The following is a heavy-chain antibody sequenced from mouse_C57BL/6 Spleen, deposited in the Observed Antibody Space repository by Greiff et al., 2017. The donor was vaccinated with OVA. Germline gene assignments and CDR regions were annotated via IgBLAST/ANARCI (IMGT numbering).Heavy chain of an antibody. CDR1: GYTFTDYN. D-gene: IGHD1-1*01. Sequence: VQLKQSGPELVKPGASVKMSCKASGYTFTDYNMHWVKQSHGKSLEWIGYINPNNGGTSYNQKFKGKATLTVNKSSSTAYMELRSLTSEESAVYYCAKGGYGSSYHWYIDVWGTGTTVTVSS. V-gene: IGHV1-22*01. CDR2: INPNNGGT. J-gene: IGHJ1*03. CDR3: AKGGYGSSYHWYIDV.